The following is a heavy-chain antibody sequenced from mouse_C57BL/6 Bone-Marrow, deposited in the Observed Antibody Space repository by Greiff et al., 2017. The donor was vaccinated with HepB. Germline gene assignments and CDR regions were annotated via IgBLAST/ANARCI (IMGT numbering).Heavy chain of an antibody. CDR2: IDPSDSYT. CDR1: GYTFTSYW. CDR3: ARYRSSGDDYFDY. V-gene: IGHV1-69*01. D-gene: IGHD3-2*02. J-gene: IGHJ2*01. Sequence: QVQLQQPGAELVMPGASVKLSCKASGYTFTSYWMHWVKQRPGQGLEWIGEIDPSDSYTNYNQKFKGKSTLTVDKSSSTAYMQLSSLTSEDSAVYYWARYRSSGDDYFDYWGQGTTITVSS.